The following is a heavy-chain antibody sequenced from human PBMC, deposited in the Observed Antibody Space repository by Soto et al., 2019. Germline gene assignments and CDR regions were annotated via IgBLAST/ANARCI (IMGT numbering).Heavy chain of an antibody. CDR2: IYSGGST. V-gene: IGHV3-53*04. J-gene: IGHJ6*03. D-gene: IGHD2-2*01. CDR1: GFTVSSNY. Sequence: GGSLRLSCAASGFTVSSNYMSWVRQAPGKGLEWVSVIYSGGSTYYADSVKGRFTISRHNSKNTLYLQMNSLRAEDTAVYYCARIVPAAMGSYYYYYMDVWGKGTTVTVS. CDR3: ARIVPAAMGSYYYYYMDV.